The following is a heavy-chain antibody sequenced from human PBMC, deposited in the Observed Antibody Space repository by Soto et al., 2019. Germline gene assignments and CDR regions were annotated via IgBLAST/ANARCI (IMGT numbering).Heavy chain of an antibody. J-gene: IGHJ6*02. CDR3: VKKIMGYAANSDAMDV. CDR2: ISYDGDNK. D-gene: IGHD2-8*01. Sequence: PGGSLRLSCTPSGFTFRNYGLHWVRQAPGKGLEWVALISYDGDNKYYTDSARGRFTVSRDNFKNTLFLQMDSLRPEDTAAYYCVKKIMGYAANSDAMDVWGQGTTVTVSS. CDR1: GFTFRNYG. V-gene: IGHV3-30*19.